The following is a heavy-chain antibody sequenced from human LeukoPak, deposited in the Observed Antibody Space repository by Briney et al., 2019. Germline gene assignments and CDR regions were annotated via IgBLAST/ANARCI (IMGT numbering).Heavy chain of an antibody. D-gene: IGHD2-2*02. V-gene: IGHV1-18*01. Sequence: GASVKVSCKASGYTFTSYGISWVRQAPGQGLEWMGWISAYNGNTNYAQKLQGRVTMTTDTSTSTAYMELRSLRSDDTAVYYCARDRYCSSTSCYTPIPVDYYYYYYMDVWGKGTTVTVSS. J-gene: IGHJ6*03. CDR3: ARDRYCSSTSCYTPIPVDYYYYYYMDV. CDR1: GYTFTSYG. CDR2: ISAYNGNT.